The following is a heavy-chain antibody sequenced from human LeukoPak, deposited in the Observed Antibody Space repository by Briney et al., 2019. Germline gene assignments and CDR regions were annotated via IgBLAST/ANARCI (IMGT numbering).Heavy chain of an antibody. V-gene: IGHV3-21*01. J-gene: IGHJ4*02. Sequence: SGGSLRLSCAASGFTFSSYSLNWVRQAPGKGLEWVSSISSSSSYIYYADSVKGRFTISRDNAKNSLYLQMNSLRAEDTAVYYCARDLRLPDTLFDYWGQGTLVTVSS. CDR1: GFTFSSYS. CDR2: ISSSSSYI. D-gene: IGHD4-17*01. CDR3: ARDLRLPDTLFDY.